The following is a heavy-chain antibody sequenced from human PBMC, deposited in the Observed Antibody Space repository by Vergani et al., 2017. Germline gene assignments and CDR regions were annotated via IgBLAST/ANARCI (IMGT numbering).Heavy chain of an antibody. CDR1: GYTFTRYA. J-gene: IGHJ4*02. CDR3: ARELGELYSSSSGLLDY. D-gene: IGHD6-6*01. CDR2: INTNTWNP. Sequence: QVQLVQSGSELKKPGASVKVSCKASGYTFTRYAMKWVRQAPGQGLEWMGWINTNTWNPTYAQGFAGRVVFSLDTSVSTAYLQVSSLKADDTAIYYFARELGELYSSSSGLLDYWGQGTLVTVSA. V-gene: IGHV7-4-1*02.